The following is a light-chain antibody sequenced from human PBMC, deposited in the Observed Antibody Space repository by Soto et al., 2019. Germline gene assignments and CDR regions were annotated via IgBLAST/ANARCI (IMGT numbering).Light chain of an antibody. V-gene: IGLV2-8*01. J-gene: IGLJ3*02. CDR3: SSYAGSTSMGV. Sequence: QSALTQPPSASGSPGQSVTISCTGTINDVGGYNYVSWYQQLPGKAPKLMIYEVTKRPSGVPDRFSGSKSGNTASLTVSGLQAEDEADYYCSSYAGSTSMGVFGGGTKLTVL. CDR2: EVT. CDR1: INDVGGYNY.